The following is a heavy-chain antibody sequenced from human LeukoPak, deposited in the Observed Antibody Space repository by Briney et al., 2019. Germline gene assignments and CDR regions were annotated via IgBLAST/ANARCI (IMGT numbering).Heavy chain of an antibody. J-gene: IGHJ3*02. Sequence: PGRSLRLSCAASGFTFTSYYMHWVRQAPGQGLEWMGIINPSGGSTSYAQKFQGRVTMTRDTSTSTVYMELSSLRSEDTAVYYCAKSGSQYEDAFDIWGQGTMVTVSS. V-gene: IGHV1-46*01. D-gene: IGHD1-26*01. CDR1: GFTFTSYY. CDR2: INPSGGST. CDR3: AKSGSQYEDAFDI.